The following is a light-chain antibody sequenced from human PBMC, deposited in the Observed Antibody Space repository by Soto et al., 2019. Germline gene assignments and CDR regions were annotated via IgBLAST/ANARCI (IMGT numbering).Light chain of an antibody. Sequence: IVLTQSPATLSLSPVESATLACRASRSVSNYLAWYQQKPGQAPRLLIYDASNRPTDIPARFSGSGSGTDFTLTISDVQPEDFAVYYCHQRQSWPRTFGQGTKVDIK. V-gene: IGKV3-11*01. CDR3: HQRQSWPRT. CDR1: RSVSNY. J-gene: IGKJ1*01. CDR2: DAS.